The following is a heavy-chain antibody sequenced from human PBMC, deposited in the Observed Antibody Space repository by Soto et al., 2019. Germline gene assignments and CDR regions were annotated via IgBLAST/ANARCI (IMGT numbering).Heavy chain of an antibody. CDR2: IYYTGST. CDR3: ARDRSGFIDY. V-gene: IGHV4-4*08. J-gene: IGHJ4*02. D-gene: IGHD3-16*02. CDR1: GASISGYH. Sequence: SETLSLTCTVSGASISGYHWSWIRQPPGKGLEWIGYIYYTGSTNYNPSLKSRVTMSVDTSKNQFSLKLNSVTAADTAVYYCARDRSGFIDYWGQGTLVTVS.